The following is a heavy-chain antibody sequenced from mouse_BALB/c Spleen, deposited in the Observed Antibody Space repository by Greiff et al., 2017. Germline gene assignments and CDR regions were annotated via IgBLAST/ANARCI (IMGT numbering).Heavy chain of an antibody. J-gene: IGHJ2*01. V-gene: IGHV1S81*02. CDR1: GYTFTSYW. CDR2: INPSNGRT. D-gene: IGHD2-4*01. Sequence: SGAELVKPGASVKLSCKASGYTFTSYWMHWVKQRPGQGLEWIGEINPSNGRTNYNEKFKSKATLTVDKSSSTAYMQLSSLTSEDSAVYYCARSMITDYWGQGTTLTVSS. CDR3: ARSMITDY.